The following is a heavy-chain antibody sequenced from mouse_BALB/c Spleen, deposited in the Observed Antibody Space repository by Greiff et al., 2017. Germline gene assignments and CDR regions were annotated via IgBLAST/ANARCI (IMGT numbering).Heavy chain of an antibody. Sequence: VMLVESGPGLVAPSQSLSITCTVSGFSLTSYGVHWVRQPPGKGLEWLGVIWAGGSTNYNSALMSRLSISKDNSKSQVFLKMNSLQTDDTAMYYCARDRGGTAYAMDYWGQGTSVTVSS. CDR3: ARDRGGTAYAMDY. J-gene: IGHJ4*01. CDR2: IWAGGST. CDR1: GFSLTSYG. D-gene: IGHD2-14*01. V-gene: IGHV2-9*02.